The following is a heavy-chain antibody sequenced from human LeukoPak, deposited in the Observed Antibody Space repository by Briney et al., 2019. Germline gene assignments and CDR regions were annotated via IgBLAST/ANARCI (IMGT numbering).Heavy chain of an antibody. CDR2: IIPIFGTA. Sequence: SVKVSCKASGGAFSSYAISWVRQAPGQGLEWMGGIIPIFGTANYAQKFQGRVTITTDESTSTAYMELSSLRSEDTAVYYCASLYSSSWGYFDYWGQGTLVTVSS. CDR3: ASLYSSSWGYFDY. CDR1: GGAFSSYA. D-gene: IGHD6-13*01. J-gene: IGHJ4*02. V-gene: IGHV1-69*05.